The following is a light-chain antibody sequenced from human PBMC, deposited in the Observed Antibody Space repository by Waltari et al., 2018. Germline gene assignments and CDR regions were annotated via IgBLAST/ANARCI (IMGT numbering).Light chain of an antibody. J-gene: IGLJ3*02. CDR3: STWDSSLSGWV. CDR2: RNN. CDR1: SNNVGNLR. V-gene: IGLV10-54*04. Sequence: QAGLTQPPSVSKDLRQTATLTCTGNSNNVGNLRAASLQQHQGHPPKLLSYRNNARPSGISERFSASRSGNTASLTITGLQAEDEADYYCSTWDSSLSGWVFGGGTKLTVL.